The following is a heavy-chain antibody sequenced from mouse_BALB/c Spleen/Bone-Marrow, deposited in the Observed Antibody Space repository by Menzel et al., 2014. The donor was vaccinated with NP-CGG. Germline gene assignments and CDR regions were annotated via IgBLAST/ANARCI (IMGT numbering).Heavy chain of an antibody. CDR1: DYAFTTYN. J-gene: IGHJ4*01. V-gene: IGHV1S135*01. Sequence: EVQLQQSGPELVKPGASVKVSCKASDYAFTTYNMYWVKQSHGKSLEWIGYIDPYNGGPSYNQKFKGKATLTVDKSSSTAYMQLNSLTSEDSAVYYCAREGVGYYAMDYWGQGTSVTVSS. CDR3: AREGVGYYAMDY. D-gene: IGHD1-1*01. CDR2: IDPYNGGP.